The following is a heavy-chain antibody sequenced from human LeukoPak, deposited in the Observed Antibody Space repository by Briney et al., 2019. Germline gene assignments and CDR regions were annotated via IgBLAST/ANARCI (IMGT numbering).Heavy chain of an antibody. Sequence: PGGSLRLSCEASGFTFSSYWMSWVRQAPGKGLEWVANTKQDGSEKYYVDSVKGRFTISRDNAKSSLYLQMNSLRAEDTAVYYCARISLWFGTSDYWGQGTLVTVSS. CDR1: GFTFSSYW. D-gene: IGHD3-10*01. V-gene: IGHV3-7*03. CDR3: ARISLWFGTSDY. CDR2: TKQDGSEK. J-gene: IGHJ4*02.